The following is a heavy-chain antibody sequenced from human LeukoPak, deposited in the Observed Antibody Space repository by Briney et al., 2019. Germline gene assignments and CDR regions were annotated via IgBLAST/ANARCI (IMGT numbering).Heavy chain of an antibody. CDR2: ISGSGGST. CDR1: GFTFSSYG. J-gene: IGHJ4*02. V-gene: IGHV3-23*01. D-gene: IGHD2-2*01. CDR3: ARDPLGYCSSTSCYPGDY. Sequence: GGSLRLSCAASGFTFSSYGMSWVRQAPGKGLEWVSAISGSGGSTYYADSVKGRFTISRDNSKNTLYLQMNSLRAEDTAVYYCARDPLGYCSSTSCYPGDYWGQGTLVTVSS.